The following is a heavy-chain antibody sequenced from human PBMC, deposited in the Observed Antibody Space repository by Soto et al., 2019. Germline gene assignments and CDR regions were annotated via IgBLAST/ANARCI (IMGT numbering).Heavy chain of an antibody. CDR2: IIPIFGTA. Sequence: SVKVSCKASGGTFSSDAISWVRQAPGQGLEWMGGIIPIFGTANYAQKFQGRVTITADESTSTAYMELSSLRSEDTAVYYCATPAHYGSSGYPFDYWGQGTLVTAPQ. CDR3: ATPAHYGSSGYPFDY. J-gene: IGHJ4*02. V-gene: IGHV1-69*13. D-gene: IGHD3-22*01. CDR1: GGTFSSDA.